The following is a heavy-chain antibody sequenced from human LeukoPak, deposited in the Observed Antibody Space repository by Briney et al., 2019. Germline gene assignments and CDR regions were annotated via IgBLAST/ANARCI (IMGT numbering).Heavy chain of an antibody. J-gene: IGHJ4*02. V-gene: IGHV4-34*01. CDR3: AGGVDTAKIGY. D-gene: IGHD5-18*01. CDR2: IHPSGTT. Sequence: SETLSLTCTVYGGSFSNNYWHWIRQPPGKGLEWIGEIHPSGTTTYNPSLESRVSISVDTPNNQFSLRVTSVTAADTAMYFCAGGVDTAKIGYWGQGTLVTVSS. CDR1: GGSFSNNY.